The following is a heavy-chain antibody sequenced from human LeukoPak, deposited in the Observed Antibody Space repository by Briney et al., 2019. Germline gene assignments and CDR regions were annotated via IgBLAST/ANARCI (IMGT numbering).Heavy chain of an antibody. Sequence: ASVKVSCKASGYTFTSYYMHWVRQAPGQGLEWMGIINPSGGSTSYAQKFQGRVTTTRDTSTSTVYMELSSLRSEDTAVYYCARDNPVDTAMAHGYYFDYWGQGTLVTVSS. V-gene: IGHV1-46*01. CDR3: ARDNPVDTAMAHGYYFDY. CDR1: GYTFTSYY. D-gene: IGHD5-18*01. CDR2: INPSGGST. J-gene: IGHJ4*02.